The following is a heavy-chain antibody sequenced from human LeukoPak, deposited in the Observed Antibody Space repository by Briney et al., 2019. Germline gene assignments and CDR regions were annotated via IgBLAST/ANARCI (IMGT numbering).Heavy chain of an antibody. D-gene: IGHD4-17*01. J-gene: IGHJ4*02. CDR3: ARDGDYGDYC. V-gene: IGHV1-69*13. CDR2: IIPIFGTA. CDR1: GGTFSSYA. Sequence: ASVKVSCKASGGTFSSYAISWVRQAPGQGLEWMGGIIPIFGTANYAQKFQGRVTITADESTSTAYMELSSLRSEDTAVYYCARDGDYGDYCWGQGTLVTVSS.